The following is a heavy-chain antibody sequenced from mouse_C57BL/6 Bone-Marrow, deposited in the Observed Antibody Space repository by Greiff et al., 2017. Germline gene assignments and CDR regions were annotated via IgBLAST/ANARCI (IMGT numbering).Heavy chain of an antibody. CDR1: GYTFTSYW. V-gene: IGHV1-55*01. J-gene: IGHJ2*01. CDR3: ARCGTVVATGDY. CDR2: IYPGSGST. Sequence: VQLQQPGAELVQPGASVKMSCTASGYTFTSYWITWVKQRPGQGLEWIGDIYPGSGSTNYNETFKSKATLTVDTSSSTAYMQLSSLTSEDSAVYYCARCGTVVATGDYWGQGTTLTVSS. D-gene: IGHD1-1*01.